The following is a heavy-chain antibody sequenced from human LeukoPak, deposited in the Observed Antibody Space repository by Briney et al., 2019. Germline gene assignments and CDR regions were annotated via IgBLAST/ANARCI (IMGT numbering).Heavy chain of an antibody. V-gene: IGHV3-74*01. CDR1: GFTFNSYS. D-gene: IGHD2-21*02. CDR3: ARGVNGDSRFDP. Sequence: GGSLRLSCAASGFTFNSYSMHWVRQGPGKGLVWVSRINSEGSSTTYADSVKGRFTISRDNAKNTLYLQMNSLRAEDMAVYYCARGVNGDSRFDPWGQGTLVTVSS. CDR2: INSEGSST. J-gene: IGHJ5*02.